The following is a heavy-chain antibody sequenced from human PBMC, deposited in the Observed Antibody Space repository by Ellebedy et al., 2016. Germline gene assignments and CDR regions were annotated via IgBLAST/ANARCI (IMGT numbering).Heavy chain of an antibody. V-gene: IGHV1-2*02. CDR1: GYTFTDDS. Sequence: ASVKVSXXASGYTFTDDSMHWVRQAPGQGLEWMGWINLRIGIGTRHYAQKFRDRVTMTSDASISTAFMELSRLTSDDTAVYYCARGSSMPGVARLAFHLWGQGTVVTVSS. CDR2: INLRIGIGTR. D-gene: IGHD2/OR15-2a*01. CDR3: ARGSSMPGVARLAFHL. J-gene: IGHJ3*01.